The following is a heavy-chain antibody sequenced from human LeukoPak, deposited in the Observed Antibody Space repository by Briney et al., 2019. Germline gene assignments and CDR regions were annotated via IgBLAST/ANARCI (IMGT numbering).Heavy chain of an antibody. CDR3: ARGVKPLDTAMVPPVH. J-gene: IGHJ4*02. Sequence: GASVKVSCKASGGTFSSYAISWVRQVPGQGLEWMGGIIPIFGTANYAQKFQGRVTITADESTSTAYMELSSLRSEDTAVYYCARGVKPLDTAMVPPVHWGQGTLVTVSS. CDR1: GGTFSSYA. CDR2: IIPIFGTA. D-gene: IGHD5-18*01. V-gene: IGHV1-69*13.